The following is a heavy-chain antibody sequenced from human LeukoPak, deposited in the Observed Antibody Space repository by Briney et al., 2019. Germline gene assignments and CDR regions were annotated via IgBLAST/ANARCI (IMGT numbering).Heavy chain of an antibody. J-gene: IGHJ4*02. D-gene: IGHD1-26*01. CDR1: GFTLSSYE. CDR2: TSGSGSTI. Sequence: GGSLRLSCATSGFTLSSYEMNWVRQAPGKGLEWVSYTSGSGSTIYYADSVKGRFTISRDNSKNTLYLQMNSLRAEDTAVYYCAKDHRIVGATAFDYWGQGTLVTVSS. CDR3: AKDHRIVGATAFDY. V-gene: IGHV3-48*03.